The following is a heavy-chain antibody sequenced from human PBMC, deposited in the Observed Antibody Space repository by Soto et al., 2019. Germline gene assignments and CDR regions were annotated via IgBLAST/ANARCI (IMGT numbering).Heavy chain of an antibody. CDR1: GFTFSSYS. J-gene: IGHJ6*03. D-gene: IGHD1-1*01. V-gene: IGHV3-48*01. CDR3: ARGYLQSYYYYYMDV. CDR2: ISSSSSTI. Sequence: GGSLRLSCAASGFTFSSYSMNWVRQAPGKGLEWVSYISSSSSTIYYTNSVKGRFTISRDNAKNSLYLQMNSLRAEDTAVYYCARGYLQSYYYYYMDVWGKGTTVTVSS.